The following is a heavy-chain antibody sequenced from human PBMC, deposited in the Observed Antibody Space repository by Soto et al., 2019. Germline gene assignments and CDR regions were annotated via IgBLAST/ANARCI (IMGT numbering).Heavy chain of an antibody. CDR1: GFSFNNHA. D-gene: IGHD3-22*01. CDR2: ISGSGSTT. Sequence: EVQLLESGGGLVQPGGSLRPSCAASGFSFNNHAMTWVRQAPGKGLEWVSGISGSGSTTHYADSVKGRFTISRDNSKDTLYLQMNSLRADDTAVYFCAKDRLMLTMVVVGAFDFWGLGTMVTVSS. CDR3: AKDRLMLTMVVVGAFDF. J-gene: IGHJ3*01. V-gene: IGHV3-23*01.